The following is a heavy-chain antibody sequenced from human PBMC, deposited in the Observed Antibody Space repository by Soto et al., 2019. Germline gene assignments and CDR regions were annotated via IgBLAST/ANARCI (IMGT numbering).Heavy chain of an antibody. J-gene: IGHJ4*02. Sequence: SETLSLTCTVSGGSISSGGYYWSWIRQHPGKGLEWIGYIYYSGSTYYNPSLKSRVTISVDTSKNQFSLKLSSVTAADTAVYYCARCPPLPTVQIDYWGQGTLVTVSS. CDR2: IYYSGST. CDR1: GGSISSGGYY. D-gene: IGHD1-1*01. V-gene: IGHV4-31*03. CDR3: ARCPPLPTVQIDY.